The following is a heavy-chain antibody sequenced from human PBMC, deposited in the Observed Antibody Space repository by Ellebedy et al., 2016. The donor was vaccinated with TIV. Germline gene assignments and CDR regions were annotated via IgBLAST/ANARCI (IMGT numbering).Heavy chain of an antibody. V-gene: IGHV1-2*02. CDR2: INPNSGGT. D-gene: IGHD2-2*01. J-gene: IGHJ4*02. Sequence: ASVKVSXXASGYTFTSYGISWVRQAPGQGLEWMGWINPNSGGTNYAQKFQGRVTMTRDTSISTAYMELSRLRSDDTAVYYCASGYCSSTSCSPPDYWGQGTLVTVSS. CDR3: ASGYCSSTSCSPPDY. CDR1: GYTFTSYG.